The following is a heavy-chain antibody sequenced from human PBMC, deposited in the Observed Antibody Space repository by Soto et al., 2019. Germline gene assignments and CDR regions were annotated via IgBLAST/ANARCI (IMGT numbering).Heavy chain of an antibody. CDR1: GYTFTRYG. V-gene: IGHV1-18*01. D-gene: IGHD2-15*01. CDR3: ARVARIDSVIAAGH. CDR2: INADNGYT. Sequence: QVQLVQSGVGVKKPGASVKVSCKASGYTFTRYGISWVRQAPGQGLEWMGWINADNGYTNHAQKFQDRVIMTTDTXXSTAYMELTSLTSDDTAVYYCARVARIDSVIAAGHWGQGTLVTVSS. J-gene: IGHJ4*02.